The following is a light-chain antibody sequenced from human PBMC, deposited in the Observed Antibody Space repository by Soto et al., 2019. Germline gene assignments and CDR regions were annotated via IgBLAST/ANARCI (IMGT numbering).Light chain of an antibody. CDR2: DAS. J-gene: IGKJ3*01. V-gene: IGKV3-11*01. CDR1: QSVSSY. CDR3: QQRSNWPPLLT. Sequence: EIVLTQSPATLSLSPGERATLSCRASQSVSSYLAWYQQNPGQAPRLLIYDASNRATGIPARFSGSGSGTDFTLTISSLEPEDFAVYYCQQRSNWPPLLTFGPGTKVDIK.